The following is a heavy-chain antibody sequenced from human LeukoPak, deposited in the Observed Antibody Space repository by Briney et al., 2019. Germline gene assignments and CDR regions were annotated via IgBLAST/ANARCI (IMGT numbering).Heavy chain of an antibody. CDR1: GFTFDDYA. D-gene: IGHD4-17*01. CDR3: AKGTVTTSAGWYFDL. V-gene: IGHV3-9*01. J-gene: IGHJ2*01. CDR2: ISWSSGSI. Sequence: SLRLSCAASGFTFDDYAMHWVRQAPGKGLEWVSGISWSSGSIGYADSVKGRFTISRDNAKNSLYLQMNSLRAEDTALYYCAKGTVTTSAGWYFDLWGRGTLVTVPS.